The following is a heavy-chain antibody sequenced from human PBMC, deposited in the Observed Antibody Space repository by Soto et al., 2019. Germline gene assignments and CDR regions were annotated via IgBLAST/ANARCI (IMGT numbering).Heavy chain of an antibody. J-gene: IGHJ4*02. D-gene: IGHD3-3*01. Sequence: PSETLSLTCTVSGGSISSYYWSWIRQPAGKGLEWIGRIYTSGSTNYNPSLKSRVTMSVDTSKNQFSLKLSSVTAADTAVYYCAREGRDYDFWSGYRGHPFDYWGQGTLVTVS. V-gene: IGHV4-4*07. CDR3: AREGRDYDFWSGYRGHPFDY. CDR2: IYTSGST. CDR1: GGSISSYY.